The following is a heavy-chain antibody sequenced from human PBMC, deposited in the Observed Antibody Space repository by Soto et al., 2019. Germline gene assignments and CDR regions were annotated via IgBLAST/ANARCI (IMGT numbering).Heavy chain of an antibody. CDR2: INPSGGST. J-gene: IGHJ5*02. CDR1: GYTFTSYY. D-gene: IGHD3-22*01. Sequence: ASVKVSCNASGYTFTSYYMHWVRQAPGQGLEWMGIINPSGGSTSYAQKFQGRVTMTRDTSTSTVYMELSSLRSEDTSVYYCARDAYYDSSLNWFDPWGQGTLVTVAS. CDR3: ARDAYYDSSLNWFDP. V-gene: IGHV1-46*01.